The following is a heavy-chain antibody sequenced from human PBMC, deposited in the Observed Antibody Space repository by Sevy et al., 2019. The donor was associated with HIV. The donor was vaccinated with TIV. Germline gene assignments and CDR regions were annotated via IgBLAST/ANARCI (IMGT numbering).Heavy chain of an antibody. CDR3: ARDAEQWLVKYYFDY. J-gene: IGHJ4*02. Sequence: GGSLRLSCADSGFTFSSYWMSWVRQAPGKGLEWVANIKQDGSEKYYVDSVKGRFTISRDNAKNSLYLQMNSLRAEDTAVYYCARDAEQWLVKYYFDYWGQGTLVTVSS. V-gene: IGHV3-7*01. CDR2: IKQDGSEK. D-gene: IGHD6-19*01. CDR1: GFTFSSYW.